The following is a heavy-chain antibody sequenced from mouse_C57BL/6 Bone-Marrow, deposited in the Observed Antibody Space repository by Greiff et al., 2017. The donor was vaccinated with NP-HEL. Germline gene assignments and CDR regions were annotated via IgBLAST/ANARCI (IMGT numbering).Heavy chain of an antibody. J-gene: IGHJ2*01. Sequence: EVKVVESGGGLVKPGGSLKLSCAASGFTFSDYGMHWVRQAPEKGLEWVAYISSGSSTIYYADTVKGRFTISRDNAKNTLFLQLTSLRSEDTAMYYCARGPFITTVVAPFDYWGQGTTLTVSS. CDR3: ARGPFITTVVAPFDY. CDR2: ISSGSSTI. CDR1: GFTFSDYG. D-gene: IGHD1-1*01. V-gene: IGHV5-17*01.